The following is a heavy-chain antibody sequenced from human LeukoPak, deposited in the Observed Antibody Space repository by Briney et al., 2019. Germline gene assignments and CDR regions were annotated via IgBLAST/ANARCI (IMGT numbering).Heavy chain of an antibody. CDR1: GFTFSSYS. CDR3: ARASHRLAATTNWFDP. V-gene: IGHV3-21*01. J-gene: IGHJ5*02. Sequence: GVSLRLSCAASGFTFSSYSMNWVRQAPGKGLEWVSSISSSSSYIYYADSVKGRFTITRDNAKNSLYLQMNSLRAEDTAVYYCARASHRLAATTNWFDPWGQGTLVTVSS. CDR2: ISSSSSYI. D-gene: IGHD2-15*01.